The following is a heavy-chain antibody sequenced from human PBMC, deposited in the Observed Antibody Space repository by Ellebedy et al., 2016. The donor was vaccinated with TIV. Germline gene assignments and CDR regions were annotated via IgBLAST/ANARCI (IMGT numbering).Heavy chain of an antibody. J-gene: IGHJ4*02. CDR1: GFTVSGDY. Sequence: GESLKISCAASGFTVSGDYMSWVRQAPGKGLEWVSIMDAGGNTHYPNPVKGRFTVSRNNSNNTLYLPMNSLRPEDTAVYYWAGGTYWGQGTLVTVSS. V-gene: IGHV3-53*01. CDR3: AGGTY. CDR2: MDAGGNT.